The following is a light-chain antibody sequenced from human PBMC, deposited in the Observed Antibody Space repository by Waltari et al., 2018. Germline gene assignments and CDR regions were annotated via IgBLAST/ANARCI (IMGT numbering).Light chain of an antibody. CDR3: QKYNRLPAT. J-gene: IGKJ1*01. CDR2: HAS. Sequence: EIVLTQSPGTLSLSPGERATLSCRASESVGKYLAWYQQRPGQAPRLVMFHASNRATGIPDRFSGSGSGTDFSLTISRLEPGDFAVYYCQKYNRLPATFGQGTKVEIK. V-gene: IGKV3-20*01. CDR1: ESVGKY.